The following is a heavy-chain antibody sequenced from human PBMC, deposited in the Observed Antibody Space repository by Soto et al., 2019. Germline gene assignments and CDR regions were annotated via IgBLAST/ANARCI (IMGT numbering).Heavy chain of an antibody. J-gene: IGHJ4*02. D-gene: IGHD2-2*02. Sequence: QVQLVQSGAEVKKPGASVKVSCTTSGYTFTLFGITWVRQAPGQGLEWMGWISPYNGDTEYAEKLEGRVTLTTDTSTDTAYMELTGLTADDTAEYYCARGGQYRYFDYWGQGTLVTVSS. CDR1: GYTFTLFG. CDR2: ISPYNGDT. CDR3: ARGGQYRYFDY. V-gene: IGHV1-18*01.